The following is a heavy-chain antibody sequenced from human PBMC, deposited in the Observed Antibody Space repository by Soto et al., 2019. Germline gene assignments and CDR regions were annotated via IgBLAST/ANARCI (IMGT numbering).Heavy chain of an antibody. CDR1: GYIFTHFG. J-gene: IGHJ6*02. D-gene: IGHD6-13*01. CDR2: ISGYNDNT. Sequence: QVQLKQSGPEVRKPGASVRVSCKASGYIFTHFGISWVRQAPGQGLEWMGWISGYNDNTHYAQKLQGRVSMTTDTSTGTAYMDLRSLRSDDTAIYYCVRDSSSWFYYYYGMDVWGQGTTVTVSS. CDR3: VRDSSSWFYYYYGMDV. V-gene: IGHV1-18*01.